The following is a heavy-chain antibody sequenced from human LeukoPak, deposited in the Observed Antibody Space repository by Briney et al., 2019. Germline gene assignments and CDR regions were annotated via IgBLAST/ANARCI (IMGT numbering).Heavy chain of an antibody. CDR2: VHHSGST. CDR1: GFSISNNYW. Sequence: SETLSLTCAVSGFSISNNYWWHWIRQPPGMGLEWIGTVHHSGSTYYNPSLKSRVTISVDTSKNQFSLKLTSVTAADTAVHYCAREPAGRGAVDYWGQGTLVTVSS. V-gene: IGHV4-38-2*01. D-gene: IGHD4/OR15-4a*01. J-gene: IGHJ4*02. CDR3: AREPAGRGAVDY.